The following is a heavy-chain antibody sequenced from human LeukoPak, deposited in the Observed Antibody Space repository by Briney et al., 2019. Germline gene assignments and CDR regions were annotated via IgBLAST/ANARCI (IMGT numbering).Heavy chain of an antibody. CDR1: GGSMSSYY. V-gene: IGHV4-59*01. J-gene: IGHJ5*02. CDR3: ARLRHYGSGSYPMTGNWFDP. D-gene: IGHD3-10*01. CDR2: IYHSGST. Sequence: KASETLSLTCSVSGGSMSSYYWSWIRQSPGKGLEWIGYIYHSGSTDYNPSLKSRVTISEDTSKKQFSLKVSSVTAADTAVYYCARLRHYGSGSYPMTGNWFDPWGQGTLVSVSS.